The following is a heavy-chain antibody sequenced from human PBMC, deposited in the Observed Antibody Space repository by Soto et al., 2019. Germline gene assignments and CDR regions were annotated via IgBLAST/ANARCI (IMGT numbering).Heavy chain of an antibody. J-gene: IGHJ6*02. Sequence: QVQLVESGGGVVQPGRSLRLSCAASGFTFSSYGMHWVHQAPGKGLEWVAVIWYDGSNKYYADPVQGRFTISIDNSTNTLYLQMNSLRAEDTAVYYCARSTTDYYYYGMDVWGQGTTVTVSS. V-gene: IGHV3-33*01. CDR1: GFTFSSYG. CDR2: IWYDGSNK. CDR3: ARSTTDYYYYGMDV.